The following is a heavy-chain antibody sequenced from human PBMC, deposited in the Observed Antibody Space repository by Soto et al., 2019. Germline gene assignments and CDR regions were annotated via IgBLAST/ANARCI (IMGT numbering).Heavy chain of an antibody. V-gene: IGHV4-34*01. CDR2: INHSGST. J-gene: IGHJ6*02. Sequence: SETLSLTCAVYGGSFSGYYWSWIRQPPGKGLEWIGEINHSGSTNYNPSLKSRVTISVGTSKNQFSLKLSSVTAADTAVYYCARVVVAATGPFYYYYGMDVWGQGTTVT. CDR3: ARVVVAATGPFYYYYGMDV. D-gene: IGHD2-15*01. CDR1: GGSFSGYY.